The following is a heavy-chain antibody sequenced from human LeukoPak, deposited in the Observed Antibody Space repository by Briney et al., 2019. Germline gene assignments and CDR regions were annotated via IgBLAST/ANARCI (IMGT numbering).Heavy chain of an antibody. J-gene: IGHJ1*01. CDR1: GYTFTSYD. D-gene: IGHD6-13*01. CDR2: INSNSADT. CDR3: ARIGISARGTNFHH. V-gene: IGHV1-2*02. Sequence: ASVKVSCKASGYTFTSYDINWVRQATGQGLEWMGWINSNSADTNYAQNFQGRVTMTRDTSISTAYMELSRLRSDDTALYYCARIGISARGTNFHHWGQGTLSPSPQ.